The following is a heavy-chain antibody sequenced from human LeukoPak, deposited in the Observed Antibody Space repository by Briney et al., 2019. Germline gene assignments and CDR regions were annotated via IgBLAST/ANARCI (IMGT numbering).Heavy chain of an antibody. CDR3: ARPVLAPVTTALDY. CDR2: IRYDGSNK. V-gene: IGHV3-30*02. CDR1: GFTFSSYG. Sequence: GGSLRLSCAASGFTFSSYGMHWVRQAPGKGLEWVAFIRYDGSNKYYADSVKGRFTISRDNSKNTLYLQMNSLRAEDTAVYYCARPVLAPVTTALDYWGQGTLVTVSS. D-gene: IGHD4-17*01. J-gene: IGHJ4*02.